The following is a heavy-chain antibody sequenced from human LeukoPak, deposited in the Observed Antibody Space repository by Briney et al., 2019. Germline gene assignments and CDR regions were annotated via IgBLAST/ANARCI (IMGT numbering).Heavy chain of an antibody. V-gene: IGHV3-7*01. D-gene: IGHD6-6*01. CDR3: AREGAYSSSSDVDY. CDR2: IKQDGRAK. CDR1: RFTFSNYW. Sequence: GGSLRLSCAASRFTFSNYWMSWGRQAPGKGLEWVANIKQDGRAKYYVDSVKGRFTISRDNVKNSLYLQMNSLRAEDTAIYYCAREGAYSSSSDVDYWGQGTLVTVSS. J-gene: IGHJ4*02.